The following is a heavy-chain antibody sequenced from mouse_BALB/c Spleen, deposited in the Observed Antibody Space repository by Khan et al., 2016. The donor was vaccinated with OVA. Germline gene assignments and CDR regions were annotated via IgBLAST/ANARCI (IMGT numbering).Heavy chain of an antibody. D-gene: IGHD3-1*01. CDR1: GYSITSGYF. V-gene: IGHV3-6*02. CDR2: IRYDGDS. Sequence: EVELVESGPGLVKPSQSLSLTCSVTGYSITSGYFWNWIRQFPGNILEWMGYIRYDGDSNYNPSLKNRISITRDTSKNRFFLKLNTVTTEDTATYYCARGGSSGPAWFTYWGQGTLVTVSA. CDR3: ARGGSSGPAWFTY. J-gene: IGHJ3*01.